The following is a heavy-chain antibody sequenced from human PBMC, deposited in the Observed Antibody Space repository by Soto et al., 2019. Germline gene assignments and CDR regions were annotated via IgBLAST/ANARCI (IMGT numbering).Heavy chain of an antibody. V-gene: IGHV1-69*13. Sequence: ASVKVSCKASGGTFSSYAISWVRQAPGQGLEWMGGIIPIFGTANYAQKFQGRVTITADESTSTAYVELSSLRSEDTAVYYCATSVRGDNWFDPWGQGTLVTVSS. CDR3: ATSVRGDNWFDP. J-gene: IGHJ5*02. CDR1: GGTFSSYA. CDR2: IIPIFGTA. D-gene: IGHD3-3*01.